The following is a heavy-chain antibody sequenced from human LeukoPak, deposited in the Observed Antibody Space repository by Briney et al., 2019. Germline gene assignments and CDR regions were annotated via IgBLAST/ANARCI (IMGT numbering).Heavy chain of an antibody. D-gene: IGHD3-22*01. CDR3: ARGNKYYYDSSGYYH. V-gene: IGHV1-69*13. CDR2: IIPIFGTA. J-gene: IGHJ5*02. CDR1: GGTFSSYA. Sequence: GASVKVSCKASGGTFSSYAISWVRQAPGQGLEWMGGIIPIFGTANYAQKFQGRVTITADESTSTAYMELSSLGSEDTAVYYCARGNKYYYDSSGYYHWGQGTLVTVSS.